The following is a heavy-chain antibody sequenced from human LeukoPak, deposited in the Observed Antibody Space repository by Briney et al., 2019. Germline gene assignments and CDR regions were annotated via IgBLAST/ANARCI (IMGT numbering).Heavy chain of an antibody. D-gene: IGHD3-10*01. V-gene: IGHV3-7*01. CDR2: IKEDGSEK. J-gene: IGHJ4*02. Sequence: GGSLRLSCAASGFTFSRYAMHWVRQAPGKGLEWVANIKEDGSEKYYVDSVKGRFTISRDNAKNPLYLQMNSLRVEDTAVYYCARGGSYFFDNWGQGTLVIVS. CDR3: ARGGSYFFDN. CDR1: GFTFSRYA.